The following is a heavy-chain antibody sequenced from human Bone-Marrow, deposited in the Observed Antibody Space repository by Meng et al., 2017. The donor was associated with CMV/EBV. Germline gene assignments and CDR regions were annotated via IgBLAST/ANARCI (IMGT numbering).Heavy chain of an antibody. CDR2: VSFDGETK. V-gene: IGHV3-30*04. J-gene: IGHJ6*02. D-gene: IGHD3-16*01. Sequence: GGSLRLSCSGSGFTFSTYAVNWVRQAPGKGLEWVAVVSFDGETKYYADSVKGRFTISRDNSKNTVYLQMNSPEREDTAVYYCARDHPRRFSGMDVWGQGTTVTVSS. CDR1: GFTFSTYA. CDR3: ARDHPRRFSGMDV.